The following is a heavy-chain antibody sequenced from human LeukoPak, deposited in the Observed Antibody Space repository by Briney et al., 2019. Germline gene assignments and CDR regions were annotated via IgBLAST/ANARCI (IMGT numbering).Heavy chain of an antibody. CDR2: IYYTGDT. CDR3: GKVGGNSSS. J-gene: IGHJ5*02. D-gene: IGHD4-23*01. Sequence: SETLSLTCSVSGGSVSSPIFYWNWIRQHPGEGLEWIGYIYYTGDTFYNPSLKSRVTMSLDTSDNQFSLKMSSVTAADTAMYYCGKVGGNSSSWGQGTLVTVSS. V-gene: IGHV4-31*03. CDR1: GGSVSSPIFY.